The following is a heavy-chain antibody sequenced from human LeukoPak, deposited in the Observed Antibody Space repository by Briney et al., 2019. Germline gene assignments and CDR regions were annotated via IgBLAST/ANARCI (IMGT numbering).Heavy chain of an antibody. CDR1: GGSLSSHY. Sequence: SETLSLTCTVSGGSLSSHYWSWVRQPPGKGLEWIGYIYDSGSTNYNSSLKSRVTISVDTSRNQFSLKLSSVTAPDTAVYYCARVLRGYSYGVFDCWGQGTLVTVSS. D-gene: IGHD5-18*01. V-gene: IGHV4-59*11. CDR2: IYDSGST. CDR3: ARVLRGYSYGVFDC. J-gene: IGHJ4*02.